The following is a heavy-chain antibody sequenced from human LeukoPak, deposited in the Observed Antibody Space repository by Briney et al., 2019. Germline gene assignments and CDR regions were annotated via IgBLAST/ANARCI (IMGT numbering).Heavy chain of an antibody. D-gene: IGHD3-9*01. CDR2: IFYTGKT. J-gene: IGHJ2*01. Sequence: SETLSLTCTVSVGSVSSDAYSWTWIRQQPGKGLEWIGYIFYTGKTYYNPSLESRLTISVDTSRNQFSLSLNSVTAADTAVYYCARGRGYDILTGDYRGWYFEPWGRGTLVTVSS. CDR1: VGSVSSDAYS. CDR3: ARGRGYDILTGDYRGWYFEP. V-gene: IGHV4-31*03.